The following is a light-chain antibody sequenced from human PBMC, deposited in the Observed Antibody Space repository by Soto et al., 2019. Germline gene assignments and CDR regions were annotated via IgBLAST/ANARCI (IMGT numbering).Light chain of an antibody. Sequence: IQVTQSPSSLSASVGDRVTITCRASQDISSYLAWYQQKPGKAPTLLIYAASTLQSGVPSRFSGSGFGTDFTLTICSLQAEDFASYYCQQLRSYPSTFGGGTKVEMK. CDR2: AAS. CDR3: QQLRSYPST. CDR1: QDISSY. V-gene: IGKV1-9*01. J-gene: IGKJ4*01.